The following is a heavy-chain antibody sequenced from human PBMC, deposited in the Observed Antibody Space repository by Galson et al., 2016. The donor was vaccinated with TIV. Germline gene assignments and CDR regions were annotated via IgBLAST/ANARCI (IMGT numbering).Heavy chain of an antibody. V-gene: IGHV4-59*01. CDR3: AKVVKGWFHP. J-gene: IGHJ5*02. CDR1: GDSISDYY. CDR2: VFYTGST. Sequence: SETLSLTCTVSGDSISDYYWTWIRQPPGKGLEWVGSVFYTGSTDYNPSVKSRVTMSLDMSRNQFSLNMKSVTAADTAVYYCAKVVKGWFHPWGQGTLVTVSS.